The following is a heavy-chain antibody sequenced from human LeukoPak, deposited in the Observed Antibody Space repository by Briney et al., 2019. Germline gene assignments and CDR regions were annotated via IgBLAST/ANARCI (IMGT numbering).Heavy chain of an antibody. CDR2: IANDGKDK. D-gene: IGHD2-2*01. Sequence: GGFLRLSCAASGFTFSRYGLHWVRQAPGKGLEWVAGIANDGKDKKYADSVKGRFTISRDNSKSTLYLQMNSLRAEDTAVYYCAKDQQVGAAAYYFDSWGQGTLVTVSS. V-gene: IGHV3-30*18. CDR3: AKDQQVGAAAYYFDS. CDR1: GFTFSRYG. J-gene: IGHJ4*02.